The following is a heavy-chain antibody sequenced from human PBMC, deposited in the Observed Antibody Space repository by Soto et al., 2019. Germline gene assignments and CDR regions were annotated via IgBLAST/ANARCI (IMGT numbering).Heavy chain of an antibody. J-gene: IGHJ6*02. Sequence: ASVKVSCKVSGYTLTELSMHWVRQAPGKGLEWMGGFDPEDGETIYAQKFQGRVTMTEDTSTDTAYMELSSLRSEDTAVYYCETDDTAIEASLHYYYGMDVWGQGTTVTVSS. V-gene: IGHV1-24*01. CDR3: ETDDTAIEASLHYYYGMDV. D-gene: IGHD1-26*01. CDR2: FDPEDGET. CDR1: GYTLTELS.